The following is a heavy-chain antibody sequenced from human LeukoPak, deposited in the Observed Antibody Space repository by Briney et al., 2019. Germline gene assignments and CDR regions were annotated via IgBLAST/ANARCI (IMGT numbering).Heavy chain of an antibody. CDR3: AKGDSSSWYRGAFDI. J-gene: IGHJ3*02. CDR2: ISGSGGST. CDR1: GFTFSSYA. D-gene: IGHD6-13*01. V-gene: IGHV3-23*01. Sequence: PGGSLRLSCAASGFTFSSYAMSWVRQAPGKGLEWVSAISGSGGSTYYADSVGGRFTISRDNSKNTLYLQMNSLRAEDTAVYYCAKGDSSSWYRGAFDIWGQGTMVTVSS.